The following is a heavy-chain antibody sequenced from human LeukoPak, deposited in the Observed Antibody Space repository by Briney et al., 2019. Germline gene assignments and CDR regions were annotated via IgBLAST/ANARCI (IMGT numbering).Heavy chain of an antibody. Sequence: PGRSLRLSCAAPGFTFSSYGMHWVRQAPGKGLEWVAVIWYDGSNKYYADSVKGRFTISRDNSKNTLYLQMNSLRAEDTAVYYCARVNWNYVPYYYYMDVWGKGTTVTVSS. D-gene: IGHD1-7*01. CDR2: IWYDGSNK. J-gene: IGHJ6*03. CDR1: GFTFSSYG. V-gene: IGHV3-33*01. CDR3: ARVNWNYVPYYYYMDV.